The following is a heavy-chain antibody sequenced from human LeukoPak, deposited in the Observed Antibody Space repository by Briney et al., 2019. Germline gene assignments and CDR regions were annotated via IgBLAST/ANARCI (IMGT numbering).Heavy chain of an antibody. J-gene: IGHJ4*02. CDR1: GFSFDTYA. CDR2: IWHDGSHK. CDR3: ARETFGSGSYPDF. V-gene: IGHV3-33*01. D-gene: IGHD3-10*01. Sequence: GGSLRLSCAASGFSFDTYAMHWVRQAPGPGLEWVALIWHDGSHKSYSNSVRGQFTISRDNSKNTVYLQMNNLRPDDTAVYYCARETFGSGSYPDFWGQGTLVTVSS.